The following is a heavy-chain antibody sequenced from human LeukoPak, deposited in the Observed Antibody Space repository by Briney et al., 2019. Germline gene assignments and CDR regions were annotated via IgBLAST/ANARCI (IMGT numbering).Heavy chain of an antibody. D-gene: IGHD2-2*01. Sequence: SETLSLTCAVSGGSISSGGYSWSWIRQPPEKGLEWIGYIYHSGSTYYNPSLKSRVTISVDRSKNQFSLKLSSVTAADTAVYYCARVTYCSSTSCPMGAFDIWGQGTMVTVSS. V-gene: IGHV4-30-2*01. J-gene: IGHJ3*02. CDR3: ARVTYCSSTSCPMGAFDI. CDR1: GGSISSGGYS. CDR2: IYHSGST.